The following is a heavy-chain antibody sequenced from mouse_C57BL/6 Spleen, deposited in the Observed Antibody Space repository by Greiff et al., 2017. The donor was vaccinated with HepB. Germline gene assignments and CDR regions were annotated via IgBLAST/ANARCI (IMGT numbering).Heavy chain of an antibody. J-gene: IGHJ2*01. CDR2: ISSGGSYT. Sequence: EVQLQQSGGDLVKPGGSLKLSCAASGFTFSSYGMSWVRQTPDKRLEWVATISSGGSYTYYPDSVKGRFTISRDNAKNTLYLQMSSLKSEDTAMYYCARHEDYGNYFDYWGQGTTLTVSS. CDR3: ARHEDYGNYFDY. CDR1: GFTFSSYG. D-gene: IGHD2-1*01. V-gene: IGHV5-6*01.